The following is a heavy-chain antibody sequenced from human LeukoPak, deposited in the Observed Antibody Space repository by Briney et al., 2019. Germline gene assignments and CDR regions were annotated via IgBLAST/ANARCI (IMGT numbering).Heavy chain of an antibody. V-gene: IGHV1-8*02. D-gene: IGHD3-22*01. CDR2: MNPNSGNT. J-gene: IGHJ4*02. CDR3: ARGPYYYDSSGSGSYFDY. CDR1: GGTFSSYA. Sequence: GASVKVSCKASGGTFSSYAISWVRQATGQGLEWMGWMNPNSGNTGYAQKFQGRVTMTRNTSISTAYMELSSLRSEDTAVYYCARGPYYYDSSGSGSYFDYWGQGTLVTVSS.